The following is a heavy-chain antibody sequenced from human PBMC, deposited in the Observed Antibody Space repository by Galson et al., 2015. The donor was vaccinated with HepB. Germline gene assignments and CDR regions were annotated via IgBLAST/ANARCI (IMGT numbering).Heavy chain of an antibody. V-gene: IGHV3-66*02. D-gene: IGHD6-6*01. CDR3: ARALVGPFYGMDV. J-gene: IGHJ6*02. CDR1: GFTVSSNY. Sequence: SLRLSCAASGFTVSSNYMSWVRQAPGKGLEWVSVIYSGGSTYYADSVKGRFTISRDNSKNTLYLQMNSLRAEDTAVYYCARALVGPFYGMDVWGQGTTVTVSS. CDR2: IYSGGST.